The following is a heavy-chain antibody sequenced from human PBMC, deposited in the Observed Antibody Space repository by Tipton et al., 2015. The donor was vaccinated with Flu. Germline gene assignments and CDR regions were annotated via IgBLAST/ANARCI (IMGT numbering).Heavy chain of an antibody. CDR1: GFTFSDFW. CDR2: IKHDGSEE. CDR3: ARRLWSGDF. Sequence: SLRLSCAASGFTFSDFWMTWVRQAPGKGLEWVASIKHDGSEEYYVDSVKGRFTISRDNPKNSLYLQMNSLRAEDTAMYYCARRLWSGDFWGQGTTVTVSS. D-gene: IGHD3-3*01. V-gene: IGHV3-7*01. J-gene: IGHJ6*02.